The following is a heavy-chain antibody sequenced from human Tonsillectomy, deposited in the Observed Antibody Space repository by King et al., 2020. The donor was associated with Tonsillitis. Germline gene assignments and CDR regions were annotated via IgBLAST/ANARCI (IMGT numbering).Heavy chain of an antibody. D-gene: IGHD2-8*01. CDR3: AGRFCTSAACYAASCNSFDN. V-gene: IGHV3-7*01. CDR2: IKQDGSEK. Sequence: VQLVESGGGLVQPGGSLRLSCTASGYTFSRYWMTWVRQVPGKGLEWVANIKQDGSEKHYVDSVKGRFTISRDNAKETLYLQMNSLRAEDTGVYFCAGRFCTSAACYAASCNSFDNWGQGTVVTVSS. CDR1: GYTFSRYW. J-gene: IGHJ4*02.